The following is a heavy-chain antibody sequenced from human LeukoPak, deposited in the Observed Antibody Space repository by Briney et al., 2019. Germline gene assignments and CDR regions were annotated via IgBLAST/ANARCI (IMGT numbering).Heavy chain of an antibody. D-gene: IGHD2-2*02. J-gene: IGHJ3*02. Sequence: GRSLRLSCAASGFTFSSYGMHWVRQAPGKGLEWVANIKQDGSEKYYVNTVKGRFTISRDNAQNSLYLQMNSLRGEDTAVYYCARVRGGYCSGTSCYNAFDIWGQGTMVTVSS. V-gene: IGHV3-7*01. CDR2: IKQDGSEK. CDR1: GFTFSSYG. CDR3: ARVRGGYCSGTSCYNAFDI.